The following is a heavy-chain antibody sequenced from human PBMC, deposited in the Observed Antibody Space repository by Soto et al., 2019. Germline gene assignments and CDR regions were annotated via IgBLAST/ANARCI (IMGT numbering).Heavy chain of an antibody. J-gene: IGHJ4*02. Sequence: PSETLSLTCTVSGGSINSYYWSWIRQPPGKGLEWIGHIYYSGSTKYNPSLKSRVTISVDTSKNQFSLQLNSVTAADTAVYYCGRYRVPKDWGQGTLVTVSS. CDR1: GGSINSYY. V-gene: IGHV4-59*01. D-gene: IGHD1-26*01. CDR3: GRYRVPKD. CDR2: IYYSGST.